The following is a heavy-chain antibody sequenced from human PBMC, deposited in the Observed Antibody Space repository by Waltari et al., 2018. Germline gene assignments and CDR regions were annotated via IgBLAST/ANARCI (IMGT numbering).Heavy chain of an antibody. J-gene: IGHJ6*03. CDR2: IYSGGST. D-gene: IGHD3-22*01. V-gene: IGHV3-23*03. CDR3: AKDQKLDNYHYYMDV. CDR1: GFTFSSYA. Sequence: EVQLLESGGGLVQPGGSLRLSCAASGFTFSSYAMSWVRQAPGKGLEWVSVIYSGGSTYYADSVKGRFTISRDNSKNTLYLQMNSLRAEDTAVYYCAKDQKLDNYHYYMDVWGKGTTVTVSS.